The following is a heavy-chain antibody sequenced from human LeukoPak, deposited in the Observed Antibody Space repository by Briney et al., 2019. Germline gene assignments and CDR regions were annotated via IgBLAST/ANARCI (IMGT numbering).Heavy chain of an antibody. J-gene: IGHJ6*02. D-gene: IGHD3-3*01. CDR1: GGTFSSYA. V-gene: IGHV1-69*13. CDR3: ARPQSYYDFWSGQYYYYGMDV. Sequence: ASVKVSCKASGGTFSSYAISWVRQAPGQGLEWMGGIIPIFGTANYARKFQGRVTITADESTSTAYMELSSLRSEDTAVYYCARPQSYYDFWSGQYYYYGMDVWGQGTTVTVSS. CDR2: IIPIFGTA.